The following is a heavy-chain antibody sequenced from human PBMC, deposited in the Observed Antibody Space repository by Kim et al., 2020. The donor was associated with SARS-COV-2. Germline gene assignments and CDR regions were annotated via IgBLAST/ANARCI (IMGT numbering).Heavy chain of an antibody. CDR3: ARDTMVRKFDY. V-gene: IGHV1-46*01. CDR2: INPSGGST. CDR1: GYTFTSYY. Sequence: ASVKVSCKASGYTFTSYYMHWVRQAPGQGLEWMGIINPSGGSTSYAQKFQGRVTMTRDTSTSTVYMELRSLRSEDTAVYYCARDTMVRKFDYWGQGTLVTVSS. J-gene: IGHJ4*02. D-gene: IGHD3-10*01.